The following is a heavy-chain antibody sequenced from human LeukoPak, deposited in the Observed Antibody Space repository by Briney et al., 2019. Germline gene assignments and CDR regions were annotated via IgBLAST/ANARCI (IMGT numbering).Heavy chain of an antibody. V-gene: IGHV4-34*01. CDR2: INHSGST. CDR3: ARGPVAGFDY. D-gene: IGHD6-19*01. J-gene: IGHJ4*02. Sequence: PSETLSLTCAVYGGSFSGYYRSWIRQPPGKGLEWIGEINHSGSTNYNPSLKRRDTISVDTSKNQFSLKLSSVTAADTAVYYCARGPVAGFDYWGQGTLVTVSS. CDR1: GGSFSGYY.